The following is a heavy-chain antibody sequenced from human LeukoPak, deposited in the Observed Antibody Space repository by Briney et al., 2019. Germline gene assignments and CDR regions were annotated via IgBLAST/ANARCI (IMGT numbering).Heavy chain of an antibody. D-gene: IGHD4-17*01. J-gene: IGHJ4*02. Sequence: PGGSLRLSCAVSGFTFSTYAMSWVRQAPGKGLEWISAVRGSGSDTYYADSVQGRFTISRDNSKNTLYLQMNSLRAEDTAVYYCAREGGYGDIDSWGQGTLVTVSS. CDR3: AREGGYGDIDS. V-gene: IGHV3-23*01. CDR2: VRGSGSDT. CDR1: GFTFSTYA.